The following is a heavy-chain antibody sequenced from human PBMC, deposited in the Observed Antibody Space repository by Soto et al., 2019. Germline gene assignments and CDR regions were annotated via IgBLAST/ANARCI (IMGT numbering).Heavy chain of an antibody. CDR1: GYTFTSYY. V-gene: IGHV1-46*01. CDR3: ARDHLSRYYYYGMDV. J-gene: IGHJ6*02. CDR2: INPSGGST. Sequence: ASVKVSCKASGYTFTSYYMHWVRQAPGQGLEWMGIINPSGGSTSYARKFQGRVTMTRDTSTSTVYMELSSLRSEDTAVYYCARDHLSRYYYYGMDVWGQGTTVTVSS.